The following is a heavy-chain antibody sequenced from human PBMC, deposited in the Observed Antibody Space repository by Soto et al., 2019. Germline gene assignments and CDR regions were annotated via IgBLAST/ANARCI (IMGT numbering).Heavy chain of an antibody. CDR1: GGSISSGGYY. J-gene: IGHJ3*01. D-gene: IGHD3-10*01. V-gene: IGHV4-31*03. CDR2: IYYSGST. Sequence: SETLSLTCTVSGGSISSGGYYWSWIRQHPGKGLEWIGYIYYSGSTYYNPSLTSRVTIPVDTPKNQFSLQLRSVTAADTAVYYCARAVTIVLDVIGLWGQGTLVPGSS. CDR3: ARAVTIVLDVIGL.